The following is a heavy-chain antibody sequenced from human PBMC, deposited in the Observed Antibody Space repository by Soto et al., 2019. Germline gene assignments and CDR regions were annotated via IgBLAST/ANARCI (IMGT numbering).Heavy chain of an antibody. V-gene: IGHV3-9*01. Sequence: EVQLVESGGGLVQPGRSLRLSCAASGFTFDDYAMHWVRQAPGKGLEWVSYITWNSVYPGYADSVKGRFTISRDNANNALYLQMNSLKPEDTDFYYCAKALYGSSSSPIDFWGQGTLVTVSS. CDR3: AKALYGSSSSPIDF. CDR2: ITWNSVYP. D-gene: IGHD6-13*01. CDR1: GFTFDDYA. J-gene: IGHJ4*02.